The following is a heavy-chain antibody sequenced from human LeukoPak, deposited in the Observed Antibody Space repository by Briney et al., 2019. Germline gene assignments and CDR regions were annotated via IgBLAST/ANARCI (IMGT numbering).Heavy chain of an antibody. J-gene: IGHJ4*02. V-gene: IGHV4-39*07. CDR2: VFYTGKT. CDR3: ARVFDS. Sequence: PSETLSLTCTVSGGSVSTSDYYWGWIRQSPVKGLEWIGDVFYTGKTNYNPSLRGRATISIDTSKNQFSLKLTYVTAADSAVYYCARVFDSWGQGTLVTVSS. CDR1: GGSVSTSDYY.